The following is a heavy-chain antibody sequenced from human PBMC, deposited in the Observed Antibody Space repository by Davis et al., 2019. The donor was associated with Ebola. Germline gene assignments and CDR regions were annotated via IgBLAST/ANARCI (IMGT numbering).Heavy chain of an antibody. CDR3: ARGRKVARMGTWFDT. V-gene: IGHV1-8*01. J-gene: IGHJ5*02. CDR2: MNPNSGNT. Sequence: AASAKVSCKASGYTFTNYDVHWVRQATGQGLEWIGWMNPNSGNTGNGQKFQGRVTMTRNTSISTAYRELSSLTSEDTAVYYCARGRKVARMGTWFDTWGQGTLVTVSS. CDR1: GYTFTNYD. D-gene: IGHD5-12*01.